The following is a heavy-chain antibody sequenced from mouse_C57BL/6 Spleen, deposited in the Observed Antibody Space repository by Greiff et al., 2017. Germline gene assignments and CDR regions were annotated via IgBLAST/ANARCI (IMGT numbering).Heavy chain of an antibody. CDR3: TRRISRAMDY. CDR2: IRNKANNHAT. Sequence: EVQLQESGGGLVQPGGSMKLSCAASGFTFSDAWMDWVRQSPEKGLEWVAEIRNKANNHATYYAESVKGRFTISRDDSKSSVYLQMNSLRAEDTGIYYCTRRISRAMDYWGQGTSGTVSS. CDR1: GFTFSDAW. J-gene: IGHJ4*01. V-gene: IGHV6-6*01.